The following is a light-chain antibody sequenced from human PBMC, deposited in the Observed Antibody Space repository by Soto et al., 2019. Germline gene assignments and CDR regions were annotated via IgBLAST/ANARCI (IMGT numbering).Light chain of an antibody. CDR1: QSVSVNS. Sequence: EIVLKQSPGTLSLSPGERATLSCRASQSVSVNSLAWYQQKGGQAPRLLIYGASSRAAGIPDRFSGSGSGTDFTLTISRLEPDDIAVYYCQQYGISPRTFGQGTKVDIK. CDR3: QQYGISPRT. CDR2: GAS. J-gene: IGKJ1*01. V-gene: IGKV3-20*01.